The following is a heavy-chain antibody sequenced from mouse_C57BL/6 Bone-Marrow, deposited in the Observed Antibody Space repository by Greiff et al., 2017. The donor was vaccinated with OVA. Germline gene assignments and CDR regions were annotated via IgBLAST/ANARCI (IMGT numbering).Heavy chain of an antibody. CDR3: ARGHYGSSYWYFDV. D-gene: IGHD1-1*01. CDR2: ILPSIGRT. Sequence: SGSELRSPGSSVKLSCKDFDSEVFPIAYMSWVRQKPGHGFEWIGGILPSIGRTIYGEKFEDKATLDADTLSNTACLELNSLTSEDSALYYGARGHYGSSYWYFDVWGTGTTVTVSS. V-gene: IGHV15-2*01. J-gene: IGHJ1*03. CDR1: DSEVFPIAY.